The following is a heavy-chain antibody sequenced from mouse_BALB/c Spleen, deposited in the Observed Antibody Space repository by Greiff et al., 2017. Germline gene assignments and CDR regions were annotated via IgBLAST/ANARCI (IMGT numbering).Heavy chain of an antibody. J-gene: IGHJ2*01. D-gene: IGHD2-1*01. V-gene: IGHV5-12-2*01. CDR2: ISNGGGST. Sequence: EVQLVESGGGLVQPGGSLKLSCAASGFTFSSYTMSWVRQTPEKRLEWVAYISNGGGSTYYPDTVKGRFTISRDNAKNTLYLQMSSLKSEDTAMYYCARHHGNSYFDYWGQGTTLTVSS. CDR3: ARHHGNSYFDY. CDR1: GFTFSSYT.